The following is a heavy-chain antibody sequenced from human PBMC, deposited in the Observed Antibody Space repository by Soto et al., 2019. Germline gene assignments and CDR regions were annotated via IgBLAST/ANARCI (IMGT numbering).Heavy chain of an antibody. CDR2: IYYSGST. D-gene: IGHD2-21*02. V-gene: IGHV4-31*03. CDR1: GGSISSGGYY. CDR3: ARVCGGDCHYGMDV. Sequence: SEALSLTCTVSGGSISSGGYYWSWIRQHPGKGLEWIGYIYYSGSTYYNPSLKSRVTISVDTSKNQFSLKLSSVTAADTAVYYCARVCGGDCHYGMDVWGQGTTVTVSS. J-gene: IGHJ6*02.